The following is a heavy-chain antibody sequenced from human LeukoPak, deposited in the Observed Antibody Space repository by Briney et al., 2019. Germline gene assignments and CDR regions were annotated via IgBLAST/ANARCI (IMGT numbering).Heavy chain of an antibody. J-gene: IGHJ6*02. D-gene: IGHD2-2*01. V-gene: IGHV3-74*01. Sequence: GGSLRLSCAASGFTFSSYAMSWVRQAPGKGLVWVSRINSDGSSIRNADSVKGRLTISRDNAKNTLYLQMNSLRAEDTAVYYCARGSSTSYYYYGMDVWGQGTTVTVSS. CDR1: GFTFSSYA. CDR2: INSDGSSI. CDR3: ARGSSTSYYYYGMDV.